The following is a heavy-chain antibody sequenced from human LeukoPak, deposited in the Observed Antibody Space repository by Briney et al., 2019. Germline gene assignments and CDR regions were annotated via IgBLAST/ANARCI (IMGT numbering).Heavy chain of an antibody. CDR3: ARDRSIAAAHDAFDI. D-gene: IGHD6-13*01. V-gene: IGHV3-33*01. CDR1: GFSFSNYG. CDR2: IWYDGSNK. J-gene: IGHJ3*02. Sequence: GRSLRLSCASSGFSFSNYGIHWVRQAPGKGLEWLAFIWYDGSNKFYADSVKGRFTISRDNSKNTLYLQMTSLRIEDTAVYYCARDRSIAAAHDAFDIWGQGTMVTVSS.